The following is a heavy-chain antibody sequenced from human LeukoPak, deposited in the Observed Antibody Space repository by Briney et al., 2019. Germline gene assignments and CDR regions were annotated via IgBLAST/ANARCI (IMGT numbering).Heavy chain of an antibody. D-gene: IGHD7-27*01. CDR1: GYSFTNFW. Sequence: GESLKISCKASGYSFTNFWLGWVRQMPGKGLEWMGIIYPGDSDTRYSPSFEGQVTLSADKPISTAYLQLGSLKASDTAMYYCARSRGDNNWFDPWGQGTLVTVSS. J-gene: IGHJ5*02. CDR3: ARSRGDNNWFDP. CDR2: IYPGDSDT. V-gene: IGHV5-51*04.